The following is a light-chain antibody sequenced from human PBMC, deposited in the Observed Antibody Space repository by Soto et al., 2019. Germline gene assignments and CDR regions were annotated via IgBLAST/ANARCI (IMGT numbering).Light chain of an antibody. J-gene: IGKJ3*01. CDR2: GAS. CDR3: QQYGTSPPT. V-gene: IGKV3-20*01. CDR1: QSVSRNS. Sequence: EIVLTQSPGTLSLSPGERATLSCRASQSVSRNSLAWYQQQPGQAPRLLIYGASSRATDIPDRFSGSGSGTDFPLIVSRLEPEDFAVYFFQQYGTSPPTFGPGTKVDIK.